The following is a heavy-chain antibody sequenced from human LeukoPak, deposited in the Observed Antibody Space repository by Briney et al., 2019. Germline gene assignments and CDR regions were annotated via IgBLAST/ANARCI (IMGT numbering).Heavy chain of an antibody. CDR2: LYTSGST. D-gene: IGHD3-22*01. CDR1: GGSVSSYY. J-gene: IGHJ4*02. V-gene: IGHV4-4*07. Sequence: SETLSLTCTVSGGSVSSYYWSWIRQPAGKGLEWIGHLYTSGSTNYNPSLKSRVTMSVDTSTNQFSLKLSSVTAADTAVYYCARGGYYDSSGYYYFDYWGQGTLVTVSS. CDR3: ARGGYYDSSGYYYFDY.